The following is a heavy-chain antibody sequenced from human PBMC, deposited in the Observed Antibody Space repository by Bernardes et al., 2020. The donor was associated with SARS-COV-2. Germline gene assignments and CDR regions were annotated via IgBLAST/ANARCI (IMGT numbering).Heavy chain of an antibody. CDR3: AKDSVDIVVVPAAIGYYYYYYMDV. CDR2: ISGSGGST. Sequence: GGSLRLSCAASGFTFSSYAMSWVRQAPGKGLEWVSAISGSGGSTYYADSVKGRFTISRDNSKNTLYLQMNSLRAEDTAVYYCAKDSVDIVVVPAAIGYYYYYYMDVWGKGTTVTVSS. V-gene: IGHV3-23*01. CDR1: GFTFSSYA. D-gene: IGHD2-2*01. J-gene: IGHJ6*03.